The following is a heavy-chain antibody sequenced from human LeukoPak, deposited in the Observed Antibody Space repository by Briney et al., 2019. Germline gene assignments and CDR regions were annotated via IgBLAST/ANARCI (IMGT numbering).Heavy chain of an antibody. J-gene: IGHJ6*03. CDR1: GGSISNYY. CDR2: IYTSGST. D-gene: IGHD2-21*02. Sequence: SETLSLTCTVSGGSISNYYWSWIRQPAGKGLEWIGRIYTSGSTNYNPSLKSRVTISVDTSKNQFSLKLSSVTAADAAVYYCARGVVVTSYYYYYYMDVWGKGTTVTISS. V-gene: IGHV4-4*07. CDR3: ARGVVVTSYYYYYYMDV.